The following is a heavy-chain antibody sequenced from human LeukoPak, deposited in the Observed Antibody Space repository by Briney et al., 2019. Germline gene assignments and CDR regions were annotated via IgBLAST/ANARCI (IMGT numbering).Heavy chain of an antibody. CDR1: GFTFSSYA. V-gene: IGHV3-23*01. D-gene: IGHD2-21*01. CDR2: ISGSGGSI. CDR3: AKFLPSHIVVANYYFDC. J-gene: IGHJ4*02. Sequence: GGSLRLSCAASGFTFSSYAMSWVRQAPGKGQEWVSSISGSGGSIYYADSVKGRFTIYRDNSKNTLYLQINSLRAEDTAVYYCAKFLPSHIVVANYYFDCWGQGTLVTVSS.